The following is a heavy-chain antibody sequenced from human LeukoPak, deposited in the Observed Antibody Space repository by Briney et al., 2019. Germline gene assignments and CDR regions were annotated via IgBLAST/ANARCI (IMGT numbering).Heavy chain of an antibody. J-gene: IGHJ4*02. Sequence: PSETLSLTCTVSGGSISSYYWSWIRQPPGKGLEWIGYIYYSGSTNYNPSLKSRVTISVDTSKNQFSLKLSSVTAADTAVYYCARDRGEYYYDSSEIFDYWGQGTLVTVSS. CDR2: IYYSGST. V-gene: IGHV4-59*01. D-gene: IGHD3-22*01. CDR3: ARDRGEYYYDSSEIFDY. CDR1: GGSISSYY.